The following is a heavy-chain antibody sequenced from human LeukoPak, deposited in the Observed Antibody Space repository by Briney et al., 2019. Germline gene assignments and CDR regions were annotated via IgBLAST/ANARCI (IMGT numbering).Heavy chain of an antibody. CDR1: GGSISSGDYY. J-gene: IGHJ6*02. CDR3: AREGKPPDPYYYYGMDV. Sequence: SETLSLTCTVSGGSISSGDYYWSWIRQPPGKGLEWIGYIYYSGSTYYNPSLKSRVTISVDTSKNQFSLKLSSVTAADTAVYYCAREGKPPDPYYYYGMDVWGQGTTVTVSS. V-gene: IGHV4-30-4*01. CDR2: IYYSGST. D-gene: IGHD1-14*01.